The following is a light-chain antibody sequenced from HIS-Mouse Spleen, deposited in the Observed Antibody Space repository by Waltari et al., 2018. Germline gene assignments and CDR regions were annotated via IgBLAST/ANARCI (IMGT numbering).Light chain of an antibody. CDR2: DAS. V-gene: IGKV3-11*01. CDR1: QSVTSY. Sequence: EIVLTQSPATLHLSPGKRATLSCRASQSVTSYLAWYQQKPGQAPRLLIYDASNRATGIPARFSGSGSGTDFTLTISSLEPEDFAVYYCQQRSNWPITFGQGTRLEIK. CDR3: QQRSNWPIT. J-gene: IGKJ5*01.